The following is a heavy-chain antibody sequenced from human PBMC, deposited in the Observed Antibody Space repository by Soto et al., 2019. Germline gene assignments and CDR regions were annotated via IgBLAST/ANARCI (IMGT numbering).Heavy chain of an antibody. V-gene: IGHV1-69*01. J-gene: IGHJ4*02. D-gene: IGHD1-26*01. CDR3: ARDGGMHSGGIDY. CDR1: GGTFSSYS. Sequence: QVQLVQSGAEVKKPGSSVKVSCKASGGTFSSYSINWVRQAPGQGLEWMGEIIPIFGTANYAQKFQGRVTITADEATSTAYMELSSLRSEGTAVYYCARDGGMHSGGIDYWGQGTLVTVSS. CDR2: IIPIFGTA.